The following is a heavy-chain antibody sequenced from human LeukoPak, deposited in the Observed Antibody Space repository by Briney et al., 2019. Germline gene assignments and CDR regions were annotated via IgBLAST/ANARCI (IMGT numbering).Heavy chain of an antibody. Sequence: PSETLSLTCAVYGGSFSGYYWSWIRQPPGKGLEWIGEINHSGSTNYNPSLKSRVTISVDTSKNQFSLKLSSVTAADTAVYYCASLATVTTGSYYFDYWGQGTLVTVSS. V-gene: IGHV4-34*01. D-gene: IGHD4-17*01. J-gene: IGHJ4*02. CDR3: ASLATVTTGSYYFDY. CDR1: GGSFSGYY. CDR2: INHSGST.